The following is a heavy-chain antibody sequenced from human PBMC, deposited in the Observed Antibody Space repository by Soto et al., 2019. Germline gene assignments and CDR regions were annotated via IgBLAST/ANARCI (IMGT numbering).Heavy chain of an antibody. V-gene: IGHV3-23*01. D-gene: IGHD5-18*01. CDR3: AKSRIQGWKKGLYDH. CDR1: GFTFSSYA. CDR2: ISESGDST. J-gene: IGHJ4*02. Sequence: EVQLLDSGGRLVQPGGSLRLSCAASGFTFSSYAMSWVRQAPGKGLEWVSSISESGDSTSYAESVRGRFTISRDNSKNTLYLQMNSLRAEDTAVYSCAKSRIQGWKKGLYDHWGQGTLVTVSS.